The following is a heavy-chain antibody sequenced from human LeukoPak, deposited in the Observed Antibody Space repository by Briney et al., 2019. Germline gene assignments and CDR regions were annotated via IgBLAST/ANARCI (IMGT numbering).Heavy chain of an antibody. CDR2: ISYDGSNK. CDR3: ARVGYSSGWYFDY. Sequence: PGGSLGLSCAASGFTFSSYAMHWVRQAPGKGLEWVAVISYDGSNKYYADSVKGRFTISRDNSKNTLYLQMNSLRAEDTAVYYCARVGYSSGWYFDYWGQGTLVTVSS. V-gene: IGHV3-30-3*01. J-gene: IGHJ4*02. CDR1: GFTFSSYA. D-gene: IGHD6-19*01.